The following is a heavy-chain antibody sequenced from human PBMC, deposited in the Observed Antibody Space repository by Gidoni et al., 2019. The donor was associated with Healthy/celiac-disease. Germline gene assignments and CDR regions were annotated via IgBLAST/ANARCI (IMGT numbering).Heavy chain of an antibody. V-gene: IGHV3-7*01. J-gene: IGHJ6*02. CDR3: ARDKVVVTAIQHYYYYYGMDV. Sequence: EVQLVESGGGLVQPGGSLRLSCAASGFTFSSYWMSWVRQAPGKGLEWVANIKQDGSEKYYVDSVKGRFTISRDNAKNSLYLQMNSLRAEDTAVYYCARDKVVVTAIQHYYYYYGMDVWGQGTTVTVSS. CDR1: GFTFSSYW. CDR2: IKQDGSEK. D-gene: IGHD2-21*02.